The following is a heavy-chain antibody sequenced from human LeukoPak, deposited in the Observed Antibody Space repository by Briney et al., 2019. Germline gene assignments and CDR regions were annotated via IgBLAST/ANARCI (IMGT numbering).Heavy chain of an antibody. J-gene: IGHJ4*02. D-gene: IGHD3-22*01. CDR2: IYYSGST. CDR1: GGSISSGGYY. Sequence: SETPSLTCTVSGGSISSGGYYWSWIRQHPGKGLEWIGYIYYSGSTYYNPSLKSRVTISVDTSKNQFSLKLSSVTAADTAVYYCAREVVSSGYYYYFDYWGQGTLVTVSS. V-gene: IGHV4-31*03. CDR3: AREVVSSGYYYYFDY.